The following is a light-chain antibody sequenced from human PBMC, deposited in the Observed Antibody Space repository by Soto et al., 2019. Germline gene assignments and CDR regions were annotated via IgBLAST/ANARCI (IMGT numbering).Light chain of an antibody. CDR1: SSDVGAYDF. J-gene: IGLJ1*01. V-gene: IGLV2-14*03. CDR3: SSYTSRSTRV. Sequence: QSALTQPASVSGSPGQSITISCTGTSSDVGAYDFVSWYQQHPDKAPKLMIYEVSNRPSGVSNRFSGSKSVNTATLTISGLQAEDEADYYCSSYTSRSTRVFGTGTRSPS. CDR2: EVS.